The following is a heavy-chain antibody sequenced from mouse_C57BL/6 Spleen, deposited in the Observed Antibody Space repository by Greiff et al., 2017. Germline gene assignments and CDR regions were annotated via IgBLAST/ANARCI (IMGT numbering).Heavy chain of an antibody. D-gene: IGHD1-1*01. CDR1: GYTFTSYG. CDR3: ERESTVVCPFAY. Sequence: QVQLQQSGAELARPGASVKLSCKASGYTFTSYGISWVKQRTGQGLEWIGEIYPRSGNTYYNEKFKGKATLTADKSSSTAYMELRSLTSENSAVYFCERESTVVCPFAYWGQETLVTVSA. V-gene: IGHV1-81*01. J-gene: IGHJ3*01. CDR2: IYPRSGNT.